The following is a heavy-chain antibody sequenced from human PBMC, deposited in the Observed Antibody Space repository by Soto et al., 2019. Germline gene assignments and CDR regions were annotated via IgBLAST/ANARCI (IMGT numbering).Heavy chain of an antibody. CDR2: IYYGGTT. CDR1: GFTVSDDH. J-gene: IGHJ3*02. Sequence: EMQLVETGGGLIQPGGSLRPSCAASGFTVSDDHMSWVRQAPGKGPEWVSVIYYGGTTYYADSVQGRFTISRDKSKNTLYLQMNDLRADDTAVYYCAREAAGFDIWGQGTMVTVSS. CDR3: AREAAGFDI. V-gene: IGHV3-53*02.